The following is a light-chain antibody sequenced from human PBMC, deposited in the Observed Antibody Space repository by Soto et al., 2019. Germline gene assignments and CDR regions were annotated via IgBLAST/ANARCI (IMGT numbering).Light chain of an antibody. CDR3: SSYTSSSTLV. V-gene: IGLV2-14*01. J-gene: IGLJ3*02. CDR2: EVS. Sequence: QSVLTQPASVSGSPGQSITISCTGTSSDVGGYNYVSWYQQHPGKAPKLMIYEVSNRPSGVSNRFSGSKSGNTASLTISGLPADDEADYYCSSYTSSSTLVFGGGTKLTVL. CDR1: SSDVGGYNY.